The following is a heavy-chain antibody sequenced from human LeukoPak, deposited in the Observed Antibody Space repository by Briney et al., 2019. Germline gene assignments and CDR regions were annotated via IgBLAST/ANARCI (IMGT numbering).Heavy chain of an antibody. V-gene: IGHV3-30*04. CDR3: AKVGYYDFWSGYFDY. Sequence: PGGSLRLSCAASGFTFSSYAMHWVRQAPGKGLEWVAVISYDGSNKYYADSVKGRFTISRDNSKNTLCLQMNSLRAEDTAVYYCAKVGYYDFWSGYFDYWGQGTLVTVSS. D-gene: IGHD3-3*01. J-gene: IGHJ4*02. CDR2: ISYDGSNK. CDR1: GFTFSSYA.